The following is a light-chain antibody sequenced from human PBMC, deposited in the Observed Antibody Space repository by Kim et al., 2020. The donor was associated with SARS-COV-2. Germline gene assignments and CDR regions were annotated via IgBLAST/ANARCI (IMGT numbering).Light chain of an antibody. V-gene: IGLV6-57*01. CDR3: QSYDSSNWV. Sequence: GHTVTISCTRSTGSIASTYVQWYQQRPGSSPTTVIYDDNQSPSGVPDRFSGSIDSSSNSASLTISGLKTEDEADYYCQSYDSSNWVFGGGTQLTVL. CDR1: TGSIASTY. J-gene: IGLJ3*02. CDR2: DDN.